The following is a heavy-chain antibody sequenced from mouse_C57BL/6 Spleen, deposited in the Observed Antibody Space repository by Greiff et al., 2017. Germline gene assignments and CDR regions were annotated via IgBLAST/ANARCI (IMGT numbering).Heavy chain of an antibody. V-gene: IGHV2-6-1*01. CDR1: GFSLTSYG. D-gene: IGHD1-1*01. Sequence: QVQLKESGPGLVAPSQSLSITCTVSGFSLTSYGVHWVRQPPGKGLEWLVVIWSDGSTTYNSALKSRLSISKDSSKSQVFLKMNSLQTDDTAMYYCARHSSSYLWYFDVWGTGTTVTVSS. J-gene: IGHJ1*03. CDR2: IWSDGST. CDR3: ARHSSSYLWYFDV.